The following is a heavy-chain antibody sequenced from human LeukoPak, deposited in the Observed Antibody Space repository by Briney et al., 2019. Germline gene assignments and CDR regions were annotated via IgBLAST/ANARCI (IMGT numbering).Heavy chain of an antibody. Sequence: GGSLRLSCTGSGFIFSTYWMHWVRQAPGKGLVWVSSISSSPNYIYYADSVKGRFTISRDNAKNSLYLQMNSLRAEDTAVYYCARVNWNYYMDVWGKGTTVTVSS. CDR3: ARVNWNYYMDV. D-gene: IGHD1-20*01. CDR2: ISSSPNYI. J-gene: IGHJ6*03. V-gene: IGHV3-21*01. CDR1: GFIFSTYW.